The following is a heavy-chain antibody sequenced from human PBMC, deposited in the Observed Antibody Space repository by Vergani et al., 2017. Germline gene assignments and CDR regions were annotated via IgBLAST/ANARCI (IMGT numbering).Heavy chain of an antibody. V-gene: IGHV1-18*04. J-gene: IGHJ4*02. D-gene: IGHD3-3*01. Sequence: QVQLVQSGAEVKKPGASVKVSCKASGYTFTGYYMHWVRQAPGQGLEWMGWISAYNGNTNYAQKLQGRVTMTTDTSPSTAYMELRSLRSDDTAVYYCARADYDFWSGSELFDYWGQGTLVTVSS. CDR2: ISAYNGNT. CDR3: ARADYDFWSGSELFDY. CDR1: GYTFTGYY.